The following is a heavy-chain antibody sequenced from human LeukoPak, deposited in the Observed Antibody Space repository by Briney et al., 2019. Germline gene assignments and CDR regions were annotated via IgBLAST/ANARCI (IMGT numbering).Heavy chain of an antibody. J-gene: IGHJ4*02. CDR2: FYSGGSS. Sequence: GGSLRLSCAASGYTVRSIYMTWVRQAPGKGLEWVSSFYSGGSSYYADSVKGRFIISRDSSTDTLYLQMNSLRVEDTAVYFCARDRGYGYGFFDYWGQGTLVTVSS. V-gene: IGHV3-53*01. CDR3: ARDRGYGYGFFDY. CDR1: GYTVRSIY. D-gene: IGHD5-18*01.